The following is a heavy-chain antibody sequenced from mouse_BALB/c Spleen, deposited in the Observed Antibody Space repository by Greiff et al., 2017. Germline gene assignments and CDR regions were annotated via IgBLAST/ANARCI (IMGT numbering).Heavy chain of an antibody. CDR1: GFSLTSYG. D-gene: IGHD2-2*01. J-gene: IGHJ4*01. CDR3: ARDLDGYALYYYAMDY. CDR2: IWAGGST. V-gene: IGHV2-9*02. Sequence: QVQLKESGPGLVAPSQSLSITCTVSGFSLTSYGVHWVRQPPGKGLEWLGVIWAGGSTNYNSALMSRLSISKDNSKSQVFLKMNSLQTDDTAMYYCARDLDGYALYYYAMDYWGQGTSVTVSS.